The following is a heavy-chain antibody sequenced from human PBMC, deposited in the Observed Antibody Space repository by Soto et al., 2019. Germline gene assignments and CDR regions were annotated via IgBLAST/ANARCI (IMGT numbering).Heavy chain of an antibody. D-gene: IGHD5-18*01. CDR1: GFTFSSYE. J-gene: IGHJ4*02. CDR2: ISSSGDTI. V-gene: IGHV3-48*03. CDR3: ASGYSYGYHFDL. Sequence: PGGSLRLSCAASGFTFSSYEMNWVRQAPGKGLEWVLYISSSGDTIYYADSVKGRFTSSRDNAKNSLYLQMNSLRAEDTAVYYCASGYSYGYHFDLWGQGTLVTVSS.